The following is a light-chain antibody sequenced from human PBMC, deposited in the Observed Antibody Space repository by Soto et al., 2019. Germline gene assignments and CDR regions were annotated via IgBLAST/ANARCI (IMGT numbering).Light chain of an antibody. J-gene: IGKJ1*01. CDR3: QHYNNWPWT. Sequence: EIVLTQSPGTLSLSPGERATLSCRASQSVSSSYLAWYQQKPGQAPSLLIYGASRRATGIPDRFSGSGSGTDFTLTISRLEPEDFAVYYCQHYNNWPWTFGQGTKVEIK. CDR1: QSVSSSY. V-gene: IGKV3-20*01. CDR2: GAS.